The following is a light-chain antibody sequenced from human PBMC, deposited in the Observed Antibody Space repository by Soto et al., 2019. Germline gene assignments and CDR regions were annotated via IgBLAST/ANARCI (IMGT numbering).Light chain of an antibody. CDR3: QSFDSDISAVV. V-gene: IGLV1-40*01. CDR1: SSNIGAGYD. Sequence: QSALTQAPSISGAPGQRVTISCTGSSSNIGAGYDVHWFQQFPGTAPRLLIHGNNNRPSGVPDRFSGSESGTSASLAIAGLQAGDEAIYYCQSFDSDISAVVFGTGTKVTV. CDR2: GNN. J-gene: IGLJ1*01.